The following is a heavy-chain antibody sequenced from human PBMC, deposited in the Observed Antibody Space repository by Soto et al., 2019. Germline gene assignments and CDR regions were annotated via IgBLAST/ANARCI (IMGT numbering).Heavy chain of an antibody. Sequence: SDTLSLTCAVYGGSFSGYYWSWVRQPPGKGLEWIGEINHSGSTNYNPSLKSRVTISVDTSKNQFSLKLSSVTAVDTAVYYCARAPQYYDILTGYSGYFDYWGQGTLVTVSS. J-gene: IGHJ4*02. V-gene: IGHV4-34*01. CDR3: ARAPQYYDILTGYSGYFDY. D-gene: IGHD3-9*01. CDR1: GGSFSGYY. CDR2: INHSGST.